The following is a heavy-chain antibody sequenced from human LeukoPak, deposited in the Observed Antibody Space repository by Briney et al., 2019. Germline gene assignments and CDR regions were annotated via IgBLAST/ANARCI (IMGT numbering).Heavy chain of an antibody. CDR2: ISDSGDET. D-gene: IGHD6-13*01. CDR1: GFTFSSYA. J-gene: IGHJ4*02. Sequence: GSLRLSCAASGFTFSSYAMNRVRQNPGKGLEWVSSISDSGDETYCADSVRGRFTISRDNSKNTLYLQMKSLGGDDTALYYCAKCWRVVSGNWYLSFDSWGQGTLVTVSS. CDR3: AKCWRVVSGNWYLSFDS. V-gene: IGHV3-23*01.